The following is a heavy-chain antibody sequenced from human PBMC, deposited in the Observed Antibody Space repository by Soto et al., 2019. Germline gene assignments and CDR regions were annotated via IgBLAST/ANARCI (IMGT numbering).Heavy chain of an antibody. D-gene: IGHD3-22*01. J-gene: IGHJ4*02. V-gene: IGHV5-51*01. CDR2: IYPGDSDT. CDR3: ARSIYYYDSSGYYYVEYYFDY. Sequence: PGESLKISCKGSGYRFTSYWIGWVRQMPGKGLEWMGIIYPGDSDTRYSPSFQGQVTISADKSISTAYLQWSSLKASDTAMYYCARSIYYYDSSGYYYVEYYFDYWGQGTLVTVSS. CDR1: GYRFTSYW.